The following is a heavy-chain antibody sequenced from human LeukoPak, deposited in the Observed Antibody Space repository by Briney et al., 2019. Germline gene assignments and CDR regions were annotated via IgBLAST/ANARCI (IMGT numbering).Heavy chain of an antibody. CDR2: IKQDGSEK. CDR1: GFTFTTYW. V-gene: IGHV3-7*01. CDR3: ARALYDSSGYFYH. J-gene: IGHJ4*02. D-gene: IGHD3-22*01. Sequence: PGGSPRLSCAASGFTFTTYWMNWVRQAPGKGLEGVANIKQDGSEKYYVDSVKGRFTISRDNAKNSVYLQMNSLRAEGTAVYYCARALYDSSGYFYHWGQGTLVTVSS.